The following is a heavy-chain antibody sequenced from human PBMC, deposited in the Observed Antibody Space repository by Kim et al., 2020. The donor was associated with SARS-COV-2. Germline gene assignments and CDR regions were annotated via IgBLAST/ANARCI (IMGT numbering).Heavy chain of an antibody. V-gene: IGHV1-3*01. J-gene: IGHJ6*02. Sequence: ASVKVSCKASGYTFTSYAMHWVRQAPGQRLEWMGWINAGNGNTKYSQKLQGRVTITRDTSASTAYMELSSLRSEDTAVYYCARVTMVRGMLGGMDVWGQGTTVTVSS. CDR3: ARVTMVRGMLGGMDV. CDR2: INAGNGNT. D-gene: IGHD3-10*01. CDR1: GYTFTSYA.